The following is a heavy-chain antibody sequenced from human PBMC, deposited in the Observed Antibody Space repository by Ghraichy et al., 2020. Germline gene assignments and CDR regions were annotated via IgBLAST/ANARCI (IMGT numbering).Heavy chain of an antibody. D-gene: IGHD6-19*01. CDR2: IKSKTDGGTT. CDR3: TTSFTIFDFRSSGWYYFDY. CDR1: GFTFSNAW. Sequence: GGSLRLSCAASGFTFSNAWMSWVRQAPGKGLEWVGRIKSKTDGGTTDYAAPVKGRFTISRDDSKNTLYLQMNSLKTEDTAVYYCTTSFTIFDFRSSGWYYFDYWGQGTLVTVSS. J-gene: IGHJ4*02. V-gene: IGHV3-15*01.